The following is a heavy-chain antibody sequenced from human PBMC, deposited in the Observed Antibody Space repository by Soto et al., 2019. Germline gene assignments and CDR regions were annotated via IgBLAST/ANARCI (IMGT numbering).Heavy chain of an antibody. CDR3: ARSFTATFGNWFDP. D-gene: IGHD6-25*01. J-gene: IGHJ5*02. Sequence: LSLTCAVSGGSISSGGYSWSWIRQPPGKGLEWIGYIYHSGSTYYNPSLKSRVTISVDRSKNQFSLKLSSVTAADTAVYYCARSFTATFGNWFDPWGQGTLVTVSS. CDR1: GGSISSGGYS. CDR2: IYHSGST. V-gene: IGHV4-30-2*01.